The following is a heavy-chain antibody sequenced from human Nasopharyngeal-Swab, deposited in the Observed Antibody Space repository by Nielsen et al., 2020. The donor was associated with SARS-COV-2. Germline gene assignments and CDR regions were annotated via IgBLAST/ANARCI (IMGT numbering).Heavy chain of an antibody. J-gene: IGHJ4*02. V-gene: IGHV5-10-1*01. Sequence: VRQMPGKGLEWMGRIDLSDSYTNYSPSFQGHVTISADKSISTAYLQWSSLKASDTAMYYCARHSGSGYFDYWGQGTLVTVSS. D-gene: IGHD2-15*01. CDR3: ARHSGSGYFDY. CDR2: IDLSDSYT.